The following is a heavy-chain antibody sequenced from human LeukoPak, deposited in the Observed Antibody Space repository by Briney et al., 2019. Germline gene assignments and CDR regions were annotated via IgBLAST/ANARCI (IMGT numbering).Heavy chain of an antibody. CDR3: ARGRDYASGWYASKGFHAYNYYMDV. D-gene: IGHD6-19*01. CDR2: INYSGST. Sequence: SETLSLTCAVYGGSFSGYFGSWIRQPPGKGLEWIGEINYSGSTNYNPSLKSRVTISVDTSKSQFSLNLTSVTAADTAVYYCARGRDYASGWYASKGFHAYNYYMDVWGKGTTVTVSS. J-gene: IGHJ6*03. V-gene: IGHV4-34*01. CDR1: GGSFSGYF.